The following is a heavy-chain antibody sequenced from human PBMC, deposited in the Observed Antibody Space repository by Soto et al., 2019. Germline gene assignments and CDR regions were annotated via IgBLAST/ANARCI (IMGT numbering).Heavy chain of an antibody. J-gene: IGHJ4*02. CDR3: AARGDSSWYMDY. CDR2: IVVGSGNT. CDR1: GFTFTSSA. D-gene: IGHD6-13*01. Sequence: SVKVSCKASGFTFTSSAVQWVRQARGQRLEWIGWIVVGSGNTNYAQKFQERVTITRDMSTSTAYMELSSLRSEDTAVYYCAARGDSSWYMDYWGQGTLVTVSS. V-gene: IGHV1-58*01.